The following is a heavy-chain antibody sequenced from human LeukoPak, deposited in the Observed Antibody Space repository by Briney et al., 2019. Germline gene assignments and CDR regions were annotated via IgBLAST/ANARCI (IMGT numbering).Heavy chain of an antibody. V-gene: IGHV6-1*01. D-gene: IGHD3-10*01. CDR2: TYYRSKWYN. CDR3: ARSYESSTYYYGSGSYSFFDY. Sequence: SQTLSLTCAISGDSVSSNSAAWNWIRPSPSRGLEWLGRTYYRSKWYNDYAVSVKSRITITPDTAKNQFSLQLNSVTPEDTAVYYCARSYESSTYYYGSGSYSFFDYWGQGTLVTVSS. CDR1: GDSVSSNSAA. J-gene: IGHJ4*02.